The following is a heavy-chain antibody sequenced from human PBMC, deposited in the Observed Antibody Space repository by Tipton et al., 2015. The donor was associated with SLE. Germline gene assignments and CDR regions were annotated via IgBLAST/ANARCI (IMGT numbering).Heavy chain of an antibody. D-gene: IGHD4-11*01. V-gene: IGHV4-4*02. CDR2: LYQSGSI. CDR3: ARGGHSNSPNWFDP. J-gene: IGHJ5*02. Sequence: TLSLTCIVSGDSISTYKWWSWVRQSPGKGLEWIGSLYQSGSIHYNPSLENRVTISVDRSKNQFSLSLSSVTAADTAVYYCARGGHSNSPNWFDPWGQGTLITVSS. CDR1: GDSISTYKW.